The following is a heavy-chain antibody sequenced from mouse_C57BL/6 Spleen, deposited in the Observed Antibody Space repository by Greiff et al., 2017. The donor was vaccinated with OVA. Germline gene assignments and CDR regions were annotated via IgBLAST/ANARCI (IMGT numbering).Heavy chain of an antibody. CDR3: ARGYYYGSIYWYFDV. Sequence: VQLQESGAELVKPGASVKMSCKASGYTFTTYPIEWLKQNHGKSLEWIGNFHPYNDDTKYNEKFKGKATLTVEKSSSTVYLELSRLTSDDSAVYYCARGYYYGSIYWYFDVWGTGTTVTVSS. D-gene: IGHD1-1*01. CDR1: GYTFTTYP. J-gene: IGHJ1*03. V-gene: IGHV1-47*01. CDR2: FHPYNDDT.